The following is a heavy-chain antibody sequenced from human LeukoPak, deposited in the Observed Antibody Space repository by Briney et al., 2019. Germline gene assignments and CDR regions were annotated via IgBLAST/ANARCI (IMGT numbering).Heavy chain of an antibody. CDR3: ARYAVEYRGTFFDY. J-gene: IGHJ4*02. D-gene: IGHD1-26*01. Sequence: PSETLSLTCTVSGGSIRSTDHYWVWIRQPPGKGLEWIGSVYYGGGTYYNPSLKSRATISVDTSKNQFSLKLSSVTAADTAVYYCARYAVEYRGTFFDYWGQGTLVTVSS. V-gene: IGHV4-39*01. CDR2: VYYGGGT. CDR1: GGSIRSTDHY.